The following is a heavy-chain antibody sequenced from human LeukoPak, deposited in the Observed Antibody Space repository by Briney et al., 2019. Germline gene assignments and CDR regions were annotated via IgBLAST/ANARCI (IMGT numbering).Heavy chain of an antibody. D-gene: IGHD3-22*01. CDR2: INPNSGGT. CDR1: GYTFTGYY. CDR3: ARRARWYYYDSSGHHDAFDI. V-gene: IGHV1-2*06. J-gene: IGHJ3*02. Sequence: GASVKVSCKASGYTFTGYYMHWVRQAPGQGLEWMGRINPNSGGTNYAQKFLGRVTMTRDTSISTAYMELSRLRSDDTAVYYCARRARWYYYDSSGHHDAFDIWGQGTMVTVSS.